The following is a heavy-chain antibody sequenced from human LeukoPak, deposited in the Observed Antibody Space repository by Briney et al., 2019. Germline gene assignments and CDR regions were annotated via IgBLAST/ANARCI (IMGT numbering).Heavy chain of an antibody. CDR1: GGSISSGDYY. V-gene: IGHV4-30-4*01. Sequence: PSQTLSLTCTVSGGSISSGDYYWSWIRQPPGKGLEWIGYIYYRGSTYYNPSLKSRVTISVDTSKNQFSLKLSSVTAADTAVYYCARVGKAQTTVTLFDYWGQGTLVTVSS. D-gene: IGHD4-17*01. CDR2: IYYRGST. J-gene: IGHJ4*02. CDR3: ARVGKAQTTVTLFDY.